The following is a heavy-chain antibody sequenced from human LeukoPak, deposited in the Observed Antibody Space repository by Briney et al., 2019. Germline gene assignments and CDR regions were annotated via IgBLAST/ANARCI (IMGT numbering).Heavy chain of an antibody. J-gene: IGHJ1*01. Sequence: GGSLRLSCEGSGFTFSIYWMSWVRQAPGKGLEWVATINEDGSEKYYVESVQGRFTISRDNAKNSLYLQMNSLRVEDTALYYCARRYFVWSYAYWGQDPRDTVSS. CDR2: INEDGSEK. V-gene: IGHV3-7*01. CDR3: ARRYFVWSYAY. CDR1: GFTFSIYW. D-gene: IGHD3-9*01.